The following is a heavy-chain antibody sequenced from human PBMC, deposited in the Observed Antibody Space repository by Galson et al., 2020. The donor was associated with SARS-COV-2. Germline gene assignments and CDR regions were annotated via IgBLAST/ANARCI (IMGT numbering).Heavy chain of an antibody. CDR1: GYTLTELS. Sequence: ASVKVSCKVSGYTLTELSMHWVRQAPGKGLEWMGGFDPEDGETIYAQKFQGRVTMTEDTSTDTAYMELSSLRSEDTAVYYCATGWAVAGTGNFYYYYYGMDVWGQGTTVTVSS. J-gene: IGHJ6*02. CDR2: FDPEDGET. V-gene: IGHV1-24*01. CDR3: ATGWAVAGTGNFYYYYYGMDV. D-gene: IGHD6-19*01.